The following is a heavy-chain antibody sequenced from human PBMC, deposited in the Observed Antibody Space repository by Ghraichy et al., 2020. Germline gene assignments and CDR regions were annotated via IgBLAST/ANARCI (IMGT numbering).Heavy chain of an antibody. J-gene: IGHJ6*02. D-gene: IGHD3-3*02. CDR3: ARESPPGHFYYYYYYGMDV. CDR1: GFTFSSYS. CDR2: ISISSSTI. V-gene: IGHV3-48*02. Sequence: GGSLRLSCAASGFTFSSYSMNWVRQAPGKGLEWVSYISISSSTIYYADSVKGRFTISRDNAKNSLYLQMNSLRDEDTAVYYCARESPPGHFYYYYYYGMDVWGQGTTVTVSS.